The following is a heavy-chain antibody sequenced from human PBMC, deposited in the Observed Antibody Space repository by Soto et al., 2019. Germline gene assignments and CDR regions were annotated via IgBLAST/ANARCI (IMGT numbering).Heavy chain of an antibody. D-gene: IGHD6-13*01. Sequence: QVQLVESGGGVVQPGRSLRLSCSTSGLTFTRHAMHWVRQVPGKGLEWVAAISDDGSKKHYVDSVKGRFSISRDKSRNTVYLQMSSLRVEDTAVYFWAGERETSSWFFSGLDYWGQRTLVTVSS. V-gene: IGHV3-30-3*01. CDR3: AGERETSSWFFSGLDY. CDR1: GLTFTRHA. CDR2: ISDDGSKK. J-gene: IGHJ4*02.